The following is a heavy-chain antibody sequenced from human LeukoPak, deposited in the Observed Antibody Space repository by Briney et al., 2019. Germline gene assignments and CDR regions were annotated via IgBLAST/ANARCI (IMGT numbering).Heavy chain of an antibody. Sequence: PSETLSLTCTVSGGSISSYYWSWIRQPPGKGLEWIGYIYYSGSTNYKPSLKSRVTISVDTSKNQFSLELNSVTAADTAVYYCARGTEGSAWLLQHWGQGTMVTVSS. J-gene: IGHJ1*01. CDR3: ARGTEGSAWLLQH. V-gene: IGHV4-59*01. D-gene: IGHD6-25*01. CDR2: IYYSGST. CDR1: GGSISSYY.